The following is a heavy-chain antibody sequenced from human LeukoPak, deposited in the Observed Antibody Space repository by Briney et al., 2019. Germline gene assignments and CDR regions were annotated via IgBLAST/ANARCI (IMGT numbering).Heavy chain of an antibody. Sequence: ASVKVSCKASGYTFTDYYMHRVRQAPGQGLERMGWSNPNNGGTQYAQKLQGRVTVTRDTFITTVYVELSTLTFDDTGVYYCARLMGGFWELSSFDYWGQGTLVTVSS. J-gene: IGHJ4*02. CDR3: ARLMGGFWELSSFDY. CDR1: GYTFTDYY. CDR2: SNPNNGGT. D-gene: IGHD3-10*01. V-gene: IGHV1-2*02.